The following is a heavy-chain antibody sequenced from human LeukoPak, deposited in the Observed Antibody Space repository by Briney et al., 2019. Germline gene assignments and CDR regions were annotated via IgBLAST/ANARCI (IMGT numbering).Heavy chain of an antibody. CDR1: GGSISSYY. Sequence: PSETLSLACTVSGGSISSYYWSWIRQPPGKGLEWIGYIYYSGSTNYNPSLKSRVTISVDTSKNQFSLKLSSVTAADTAVYYCARDVPSGGSGGSNWFDPWGQGTLVTVSS. V-gene: IGHV4-59*01. CDR3: ARDVPSGGSGGSNWFDP. D-gene: IGHD3-10*01. CDR2: IYYSGST. J-gene: IGHJ5*02.